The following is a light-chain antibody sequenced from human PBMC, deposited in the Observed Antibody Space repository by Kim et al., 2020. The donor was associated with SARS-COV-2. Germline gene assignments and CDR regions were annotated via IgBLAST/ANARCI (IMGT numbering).Light chain of an antibody. CDR1: NIGRKS. J-gene: IGLJ1*01. CDR2: YDS. CDR3: QVWDSSSNQYV. V-gene: IGLV3-21*01. Sequence: YELTQSPPVSVAPGQMARISCGGNNIGRKSVHWYQQKPGQAPVVVISYDSGRPSGIPERFSGSNSGNTATLTISGVEAGDEADYHCQVWDSSSNQYVFGSGTKVTVL.